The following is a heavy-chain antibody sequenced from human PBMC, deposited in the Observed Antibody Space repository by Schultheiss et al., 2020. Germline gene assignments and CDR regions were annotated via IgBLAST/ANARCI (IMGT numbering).Heavy chain of an antibody. D-gene: IGHD2-8*01. Sequence: SQTLSLTCTVSGGSISSYYWGWIRQPPGKGLEWIGRIYTSGSTNYNPSLKSRVTMSVDTSKNQFSLKLSSVTAADTSVYYCARAPATANDYRYYMDVWGKGTTVTVSS. CDR1: GGSISSYY. CDR3: ARAPATANDYRYYMDV. J-gene: IGHJ6*03. V-gene: IGHV4-4*07. CDR2: IYTSGST.